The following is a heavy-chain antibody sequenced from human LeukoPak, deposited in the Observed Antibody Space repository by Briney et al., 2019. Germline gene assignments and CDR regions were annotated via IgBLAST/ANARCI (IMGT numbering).Heavy chain of an antibody. V-gene: IGHV4-38-2*01. D-gene: IGHD6-13*01. CDR2: IYHNGST. J-gene: IGHJ4*02. CDR1: GYSISSGYY. Sequence: RSSETLSLTCAVSGYSISSGYYWGWIRQPPGKGLEWIGSIYHNGSTYYKSSLKSRVTISVDTSKNQFSLKLSSVTAADTAVYYCARHYFRAAAGTYYFDYWGQGTLVTVSS. CDR3: ARHYFRAAAGTYYFDY.